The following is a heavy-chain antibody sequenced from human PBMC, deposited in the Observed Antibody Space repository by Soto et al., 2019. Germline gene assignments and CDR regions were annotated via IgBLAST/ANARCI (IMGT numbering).Heavy chain of an antibody. J-gene: IGHJ4*02. V-gene: IGHV4-59*01. CDR2: IYYRGNT. CDR1: EGTITSFD. CDR3: ARGRTTNPSLGIRY. Sequence: SETLSLTCSVSEGTITSFDCSWIRQPPGKGLEWIGYIYYRGNTYYNPSLKSRVTISIDASNNQFSLNLSSVTAADTAVYYCARGRTTNPSLGIRYWGQGTLVTAPQ. D-gene: IGHD1-1*01.